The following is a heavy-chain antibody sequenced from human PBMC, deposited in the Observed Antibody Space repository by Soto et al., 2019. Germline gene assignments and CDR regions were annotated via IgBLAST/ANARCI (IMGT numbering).Heavy chain of an antibody. CDR3: AKVPSQYIWGSYLRYYDS. J-gene: IGHJ4*02. V-gene: IGHV3-23*01. D-gene: IGHD3-16*02. CDR1: GFPFSNYA. Sequence: EVQMLESGGGLVQPGGSLRLSCAASGFPFSNYAMTWVRQAPGKGLEWVSGISGNTGHAYYADSVKDRFTISRDNSKNTLYLQMDSLRAEDTVVYYCAKVPSQYIWGSYLRYYDSWGQGTLVTVSS. CDR2: ISGNTGHA.